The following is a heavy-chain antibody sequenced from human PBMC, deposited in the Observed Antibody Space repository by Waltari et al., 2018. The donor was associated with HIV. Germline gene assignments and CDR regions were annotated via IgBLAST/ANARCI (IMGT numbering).Heavy chain of an antibody. J-gene: IGHJ4*02. CDR1: GDSITTYF. CDR2: IYYSGNA. CDR3: ARGGTFDSAGHYLFVS. Sequence: QVQLQESGPGLVKPSETLSLTCSVSGDSITTYFWNWIRQPPGKGLDWIGYIYYSGNANYNPALKSRVSMSLDTSRNQFSLKLTSVTAADAAVYYCARGGTFDSAGHYLFVSWGQGTLVTVSS. D-gene: IGHD3-22*01. V-gene: IGHV4-59*01.